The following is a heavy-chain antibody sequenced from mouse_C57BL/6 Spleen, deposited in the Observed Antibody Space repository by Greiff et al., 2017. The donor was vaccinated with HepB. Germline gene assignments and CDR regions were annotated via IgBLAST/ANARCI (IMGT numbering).Heavy chain of an antibody. V-gene: IGHV1-15*01. CDR1: GYTFTDYE. Sequence: VQLQQSGAELVRPGASVTLSCKASGYTFTDYEMHWVKQTPVHGLEWIGAIDPETGGTAYNQKFKGKAILTADKSSSTAYMELRSLTSEDSAVYYCTGDYDGSSPFAYWGQGTLVTVSA. J-gene: IGHJ3*01. CDR3: TGDYDGSSPFAY. CDR2: IDPETGGT. D-gene: IGHD1-1*01.